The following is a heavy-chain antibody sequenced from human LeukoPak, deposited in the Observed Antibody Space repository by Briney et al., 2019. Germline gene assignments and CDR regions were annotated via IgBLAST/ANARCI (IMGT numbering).Heavy chain of an antibody. Sequence: PSETLSLTCTVSGGSISSYYWSWIRQPPGKGLEWIGYIYYSGSTNYNPSLKSRVTISVDTSKNQFSLKLSSVTAADTAVYYCARGDWTIFGVVNEFDYWGQGTLVTVSS. CDR1: GGSISSYY. J-gene: IGHJ4*02. CDR2: IYYSGST. V-gene: IGHV4-59*01. D-gene: IGHD3-3*01. CDR3: ARGDWTIFGVVNEFDY.